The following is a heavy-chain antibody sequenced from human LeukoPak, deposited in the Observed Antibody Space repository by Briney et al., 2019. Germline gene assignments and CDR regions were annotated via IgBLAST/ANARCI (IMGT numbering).Heavy chain of an antibody. J-gene: IGHJ5*02. CDR1: GFIFSNYA. Sequence: GGSLRLSCAASGFIFSNYAMTWVRQAPGKGLEGVSGIGGSSGKTFYADSVKGRFTISRDNSKNTLYLQMNTLRGEDTAVYFCAKQPYQYVSGSPSWFDPWGQGTLVTVSS. CDR2: IGGSSGKT. V-gene: IGHV3-23*01. CDR3: AKQPYQYVSGSPSWFDP. D-gene: IGHD3-10*01.